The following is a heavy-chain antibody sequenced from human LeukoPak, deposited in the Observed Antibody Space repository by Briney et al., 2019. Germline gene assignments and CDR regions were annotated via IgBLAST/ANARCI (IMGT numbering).Heavy chain of an antibody. V-gene: IGHV3-74*01. J-gene: IGHJ4*02. D-gene: IGHD3-10*01. CDR2: VKSDGSDT. CDR1: GSTFSRYW. Sequence: GGSLRLSCAASGSTFSRYWMHWVRQAPGKGLVWVSRVKSDGSDTIYADSVKGRFTIPRDNAKSTLYLQMDSLRAEDTAVYYCTTGIGNYYYYWGQGTLVTVAS. CDR3: TTGIGNYYYY.